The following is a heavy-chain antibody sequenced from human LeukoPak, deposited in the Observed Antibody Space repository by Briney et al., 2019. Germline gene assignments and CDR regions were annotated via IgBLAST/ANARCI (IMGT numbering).Heavy chain of an antibody. CDR3: AKVKENSDWPHYYFVS. V-gene: IGHV3-23*01. CDR1: GFTFSSYE. CDR2: LTRSGGTT. J-gene: IGHJ4*02. Sequence: PGGSLRLSCAASGFTFSSYEMNWVRQAPGKGLEWVSDLTRSGGTTYYADSVKGRFTISRDNSKNTLYLQMNSLRAEDTAVYYCAKVKENSDWPHYYFVSWGQGTPVTVSS. D-gene: IGHD6-19*01.